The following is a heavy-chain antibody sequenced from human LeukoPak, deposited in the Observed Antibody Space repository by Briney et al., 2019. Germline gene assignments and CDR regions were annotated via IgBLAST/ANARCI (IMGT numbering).Heavy chain of an antibody. V-gene: IGHV3-23*01. Sequence: GGSLRLSCAASGFTFKSYAMTWVRQAPGKGLEWVSALSGSGGSTYYADSVKGRFTISRDNSKNTLYLQMSSLRPEDTAVYYCANGGYTSSWYVVDYWGQGTLVTVSS. J-gene: IGHJ4*02. CDR3: ANGGYTSSWYVVDY. CDR1: GFTFKSYA. CDR2: LSGSGGST. D-gene: IGHD6-13*01.